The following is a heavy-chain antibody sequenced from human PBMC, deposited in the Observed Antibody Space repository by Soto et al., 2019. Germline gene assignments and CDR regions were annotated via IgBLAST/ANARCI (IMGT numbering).Heavy chain of an antibody. CDR1: GYTFTGYY. Sequence: ASVKVSCKASGYTFTGYYMHWVRQAPGQGLEWMGWINPKSGGTNYAQKFQGWVTMTRDTSISTAYMELSRLRSEDTAVYYCATEFSRQDRRKGNWFYSWGKGSLVPVAS. CDR3: ATEFSRQDRRKGNWFYS. J-gene: IGHJ5*01. V-gene: IGHV1-2*04. CDR2: INPKSGGT.